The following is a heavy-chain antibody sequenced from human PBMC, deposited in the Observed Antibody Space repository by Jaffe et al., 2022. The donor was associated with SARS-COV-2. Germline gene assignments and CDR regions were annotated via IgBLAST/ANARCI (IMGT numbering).Heavy chain of an antibody. D-gene: IGHD1-1*01. CDR1: GFTFHAYF. Sequence: EVQLVESGGVVVRPGGSLRLSCVASGFTFHAYFMHWVRQAPEKGLEWVSLINGDGSITHYADSVKGRFTISRDNSKNSLYLQMNSLRGEDSALYYCVKDTTGSPDYWGQGTLVTVSS. J-gene: IGHJ4*02. CDR2: INGDGSIT. V-gene: IGHV3-43*01. CDR3: VKDTTGSPDY.